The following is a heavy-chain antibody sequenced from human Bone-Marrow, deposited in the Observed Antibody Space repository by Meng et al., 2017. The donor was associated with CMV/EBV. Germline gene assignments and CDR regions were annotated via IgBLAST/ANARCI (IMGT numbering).Heavy chain of an antibody. J-gene: IGHJ5*02. Sequence: GGSLRLSCAASGFTVSSNYMSWVRQAPGKGLEWVSVIYSGGSTYYADSVKGRFTISRDNSKNTLYLQMSSLRAEDTAVYYCAKDPLEYTSASRGGWFDPWGRGTLVTVSS. CDR2: IYSGGST. V-gene: IGHV3-53*05. CDR1: GFTVSSNY. D-gene: IGHD6-25*01. CDR3: AKDPLEYTSASRGGWFDP.